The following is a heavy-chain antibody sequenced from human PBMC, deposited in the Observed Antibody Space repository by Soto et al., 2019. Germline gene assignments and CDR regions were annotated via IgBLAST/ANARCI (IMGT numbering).Heavy chain of an antibody. CDR2: ISWDSGSI. CDR3: ARRDQIAYYYGMDV. J-gene: IGHJ6*02. D-gene: IGHD2-21*01. V-gene: IGHV3-74*01. CDR1: GFTFSNAW. Sequence: PGGSLRLSCAASGFTFSNAWMNWVRQGPGKGLEWVSGISWDSGSIGYADSVKGLFTISRDNAKNSLYLQMNSLSAEDTAVYYCARRDQIAYYYGMDVWGQGTTVTVSS.